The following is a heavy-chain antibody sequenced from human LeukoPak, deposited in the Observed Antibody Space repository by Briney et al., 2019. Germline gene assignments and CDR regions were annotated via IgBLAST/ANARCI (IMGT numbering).Heavy chain of an antibody. CDR1: GGSISSSSYY. J-gene: IGHJ4*02. V-gene: IGHV4-39*07. CDR3: ARQPLYSSSWYYFDY. Sequence: SETLSLTCTVSGGSISSSSYYWGWIRQPPGKGLEWIGSIYYTGGTYYNPSLKSRLTISIDTSKNQFSLKLTSVTAADTAVYYCARQPLYSSSWYYFDYWGQGTLVTVSS. D-gene: IGHD6-13*01. CDR2: IYYTGGT.